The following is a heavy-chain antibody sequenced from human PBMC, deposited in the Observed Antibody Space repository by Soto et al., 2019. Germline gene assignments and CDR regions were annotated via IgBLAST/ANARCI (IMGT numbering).Heavy chain of an antibody. CDR1: GVSISSCSYY. J-gene: IGHJ3*02. CDR3: ARQPPATAAFDI. Sequence: SETLSLTCTVSGVSISSCSYYWGWVRQPPGKGLECIGSVYCSGRTYYNPSLKSRVTISVDTSKNQFSLKLSSVTAADTAVYYCARQPPATAAFDIWGQGTMVTVSS. CDR2: VYCSGRT. D-gene: IGHD5-12*01. V-gene: IGHV4-39*01.